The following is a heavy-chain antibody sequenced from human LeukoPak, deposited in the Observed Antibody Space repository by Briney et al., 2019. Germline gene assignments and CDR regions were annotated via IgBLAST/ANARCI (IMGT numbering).Heavy chain of an antibody. CDR2: INWNGGST. J-gene: IGHJ4*02. D-gene: IGHD6-19*01. CDR1: GFTFSSYA. CDR3: ARAGPIYSSGPLDY. V-gene: IGHV3-20*04. Sequence: GGSLRLSCAASGFTFSSYAMHWVRQAPGKGLEWVSGINWNGGSTGYADSVKGRFTISRDNAKNSLYLQMNSLRAEDTAVYYCARAGPIYSSGPLDYWGQGTLVTVSS.